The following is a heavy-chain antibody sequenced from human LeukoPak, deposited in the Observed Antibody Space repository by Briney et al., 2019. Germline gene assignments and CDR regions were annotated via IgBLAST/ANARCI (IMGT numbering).Heavy chain of an antibody. Sequence: PGGSLRLSCVVSGFTFNTYSVNWVRQAPGKGLEWVSYISSSGSTTYYADSVKGRFTVSRDNAKNSLYLQMNSLRAEDTAVYYCARGSGDYHHDAFDIWGQGTMVTVSS. CDR1: GFTFNTYS. CDR2: ISSSGSTT. V-gene: IGHV3-48*04. CDR3: ARGSGDYHHDAFDI. D-gene: IGHD3-3*01. J-gene: IGHJ3*02.